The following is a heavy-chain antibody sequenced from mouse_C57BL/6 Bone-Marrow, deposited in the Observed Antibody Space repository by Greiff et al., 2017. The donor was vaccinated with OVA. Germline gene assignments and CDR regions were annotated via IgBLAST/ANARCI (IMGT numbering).Heavy chain of an antibody. CDR3: ARDGDYSNRYFDV. J-gene: IGHJ1*03. CDR2: IDPSDSYT. CDR1: GYTFTSYW. V-gene: IGHV1-50*01. Sequence: VKLQEPGAELVKPGASVKLSCKASGYTFTSYWMQWVKQRPGQGLEWIGEIDPSDSYTNYNQKFKGKATLTVDTSSSTAYMQLSSLTSEDSAVYYCARDGDYSNRYFDVWGTGTTVTVSS. D-gene: IGHD2-5*01.